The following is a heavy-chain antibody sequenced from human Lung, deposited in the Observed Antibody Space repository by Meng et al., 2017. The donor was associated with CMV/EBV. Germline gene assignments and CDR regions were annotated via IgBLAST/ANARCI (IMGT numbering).Heavy chain of an antibody. CDR1: GYTFTGYY. J-gene: IGHJ4*02. Sequence: ASXXVSXKASGYTFTGYYIHWVRQAPGQGLVWMGWINPDRGGTDYPQKFQGRVTMTRDTSISTAYMELTRLTSDDTAVYYCAKAAYSSFARGGYYFDNGGQGNXVTVSS. D-gene: IGHD6-6*01. V-gene: IGHV1-2*02. CDR2: INPDRGGT. CDR3: AKAAYSSFARGGYYFDN.